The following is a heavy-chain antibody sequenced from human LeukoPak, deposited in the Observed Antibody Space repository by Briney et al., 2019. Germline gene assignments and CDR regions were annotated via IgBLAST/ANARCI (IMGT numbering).Heavy chain of an antibody. D-gene: IGHD1-26*01. J-gene: IGHJ4*02. V-gene: IGHV4-39*07. CDR1: GGSISSSSYY. CDR3: AISPRYSGSYLYYFDY. CDR2: IYYSGST. Sequence: SETLSLTCTVSGGSISSSSYYWGWIRQPPGKGLEWIGSIYYSGSTYYNPSLKSRVTISVDTSKNQFSLKLSSVTAADTAVYYCAISPRYSGSYLYYFDYWGQGTLVTVSS.